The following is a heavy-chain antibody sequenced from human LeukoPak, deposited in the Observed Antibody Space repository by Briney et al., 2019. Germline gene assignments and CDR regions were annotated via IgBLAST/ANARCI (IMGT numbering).Heavy chain of an antibody. Sequence: GGSLRLSCAVSGFTFSNYAMSWVRQAPGKGLEWVSYISSSSSTIYYADSVKGRFTISRDNAKNSLYLQMNSLRDEDTAVYYCARAQYQLLYIYFDYWGQGTLVTVSS. D-gene: IGHD2-2*02. CDR2: ISSSSSTI. CDR1: GFTFSNYA. V-gene: IGHV3-48*02. J-gene: IGHJ4*02. CDR3: ARAQYQLLYIYFDY.